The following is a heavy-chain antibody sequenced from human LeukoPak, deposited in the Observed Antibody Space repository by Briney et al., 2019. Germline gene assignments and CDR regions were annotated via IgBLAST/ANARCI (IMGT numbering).Heavy chain of an antibody. D-gene: IGHD3-16*01. CDR1: GFKLSSDY. CDR2: IYTGGTT. Sequence: PGGSLRLSCAASGFKLSSDYMSWVRQAPGKGLEGVSVIYTGGTTYYMDSVKGRFTISRDDSNNTTYLQMNSLRADDTAVYYCARLKNWYFDLWGRGTLVTVST. CDR3: ARLKNWYFDL. J-gene: IGHJ2*01. V-gene: IGHV3-66*01.